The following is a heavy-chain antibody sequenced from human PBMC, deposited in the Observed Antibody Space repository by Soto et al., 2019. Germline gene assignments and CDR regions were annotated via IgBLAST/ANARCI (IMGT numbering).Heavy chain of an antibody. CDR3: ARGPGGPDGPGDY. Sequence: ASVKVSCKASGGTFSNHIITWVRQAPGQGPEWMGRIIPMLDITNYAQKFQGRVTITRDTSASTAYMELSSLRSEDTAVYYCARGPGGPDGPGDYWGQGTLVTVSS. D-gene: IGHD2-15*01. V-gene: IGHV1-69*02. CDR1: GGTFSNHI. CDR2: IIPMLDIT. J-gene: IGHJ4*02.